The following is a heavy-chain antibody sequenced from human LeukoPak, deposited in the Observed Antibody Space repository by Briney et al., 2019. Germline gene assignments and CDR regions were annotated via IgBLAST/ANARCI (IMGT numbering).Heavy chain of an antibody. D-gene: IGHD3-22*01. Sequence: PGGSLRLSCAATGFTLSGHSMNWVRQAPGKGLDWVSSISPTSAYIYYQDLVKGRFTISRDDAKNSLYLEMDSLRAEDTAVYYCARTIYYYESTSYFSDAFDVWGQGTMVTVSS. CDR3: ARTIYYYESTSYFSDAFDV. V-gene: IGHV3-21*01. CDR1: GFTLSGHS. J-gene: IGHJ3*01. CDR2: ISPTSAYI.